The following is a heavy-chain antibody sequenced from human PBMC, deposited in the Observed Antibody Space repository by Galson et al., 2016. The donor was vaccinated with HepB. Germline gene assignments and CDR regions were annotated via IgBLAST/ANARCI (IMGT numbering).Heavy chain of an antibody. J-gene: IGHJ4*02. CDR1: GFTFSSYW. V-gene: IGHV3-74*01. D-gene: IGHD3-16*02. Sequence: SLRLSCAASGFTFSSYWMNWFRQAPGKGLVWVSRINSDGSSTTYADSVKGRFTISRDNTKNSLYLQMNSLRADDTAVYYCARAPTMITFGGLIVGDLDYWGQGTLVTVSS. CDR3: ARAPTMITFGGLIVGDLDY. CDR2: INSDGSST.